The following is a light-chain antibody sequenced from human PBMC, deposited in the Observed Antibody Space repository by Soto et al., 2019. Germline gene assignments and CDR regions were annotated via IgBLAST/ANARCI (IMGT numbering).Light chain of an antibody. CDR2: DAS. CDR3: QQYNNWPRT. CDR1: QSVGTF. J-gene: IGKJ1*01. V-gene: IGKV3-11*01. Sequence: EIVLTQSPGTLSLSPGARAPLSCRASQSVGTFFAWYQQKPGQAPRLLIYDASNRATGIPARFSGSGSGTDFTLTISSLEPEDFAVYYCQQYNNWPRTFGQGTKVDIK.